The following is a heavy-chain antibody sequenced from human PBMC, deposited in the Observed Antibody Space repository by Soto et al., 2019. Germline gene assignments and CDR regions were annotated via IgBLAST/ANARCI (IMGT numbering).Heavy chain of an antibody. V-gene: IGHV1-46*01. J-gene: IGHJ4*02. CDR2: INPSGGST. CDR1: GYTFTSYY. D-gene: IGHD6-13*01. Sequence: ASVKVSCKASGYTFTSYYIHWVRQAPGQGLEWMGIINPSGGSTSYAKKFQCRVTMTRDTSTSTVYMELSCLRSEDTGVYSGARVESSSWYDYWGGGTMGAFSS. CDR3: ARVESSSWYDY.